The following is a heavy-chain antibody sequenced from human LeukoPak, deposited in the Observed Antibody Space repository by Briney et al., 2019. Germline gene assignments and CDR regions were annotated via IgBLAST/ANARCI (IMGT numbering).Heavy chain of an antibody. D-gene: IGHD2-2*01. V-gene: IGHV4-34*01. CDR2: INHSGST. CDR3: ARISPAAMGYYYYYYMDV. J-gene: IGHJ6*03. CDR1: GGSISSYY. Sequence: SETLSLTCTVSGGSISSYYWSWIRQPPGKGLEWIGEINHSGSTNYSPSLKSRVTISVDTSKNQFPLKLSSVTAADTAVYYCARISPAAMGYYYYYYMDVWGKGTTVTVSS.